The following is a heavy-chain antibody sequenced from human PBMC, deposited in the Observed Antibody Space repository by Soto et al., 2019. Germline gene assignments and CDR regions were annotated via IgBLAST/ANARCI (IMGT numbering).Heavy chain of an antibody. CDR1: GFPFNNYA. V-gene: IGHV3-23*01. J-gene: IGHJ3*02. CDR3: AKSRSVEDGFDI. CDR2: IRGSDEST. Sequence: SLRLSCAASGFPFNNYAMSWVRQAPGKGLEWVSAIRGSDESTYYAQSVKGRFTISRDNSKNTLNLQMNSLRAEDTAVYYCAKSRSVEDGFDIWGQGTMVTVS.